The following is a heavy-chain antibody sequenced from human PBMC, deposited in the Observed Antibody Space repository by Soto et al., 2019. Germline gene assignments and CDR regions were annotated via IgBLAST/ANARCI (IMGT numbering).Heavy chain of an antibody. D-gene: IGHD1-1*01. CDR3: VTETPSHVYIFRTFAY. CDR1: GFTFVDYA. CDR2: ISWNSGNI. J-gene: IGHJ4*02. Sequence: EVQLVESGGGFVQPGRSLRLSCAASGFTFVDYAMHWVRQAPGKGLEWVSGISWNSGNIGYADSVKGRFTISRDNANNSLYLQMSSLRAEDTALSYCVTETPSHVYIFRTFAYWGQGARVTVAS. V-gene: IGHV3-9*01.